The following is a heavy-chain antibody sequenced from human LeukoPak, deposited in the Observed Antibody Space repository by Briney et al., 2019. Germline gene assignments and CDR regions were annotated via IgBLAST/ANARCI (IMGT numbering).Heavy chain of an antibody. J-gene: IGHJ4*02. CDR2: IYYSGST. Sequence: SETLSLTCTVSGGSISSSSYYWGWIRQPPGKGLEWIGNIYYSGSTYCNPSLKSRVTISVDTSKNQFSLKLCSVTAADTAVYYCARHQPYSSGWYPDYWGQGTLVTVSS. CDR1: GGSISSSSYY. CDR3: ARHQPYSSGWYPDY. V-gene: IGHV4-39*01. D-gene: IGHD6-19*01.